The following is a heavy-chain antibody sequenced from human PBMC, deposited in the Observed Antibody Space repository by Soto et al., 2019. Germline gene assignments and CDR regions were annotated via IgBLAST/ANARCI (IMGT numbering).Heavy chain of an antibody. Sequence: QPQLQQWGTGLLRPSETLSLTCAVYGESFSTYHWSWSRQSPGKGLEWIGEVDHSGSTNYNPSLKSRVTISVDTSKNQFFLKVRFVTAADTAVYYCARGSATTWFDPWGQGTLVTVSS. CDR2: VDHSGST. V-gene: IGHV4-34*01. D-gene: IGHD5-12*01. CDR3: ARGSATTWFDP. CDR1: GESFSTYH. J-gene: IGHJ5*02.